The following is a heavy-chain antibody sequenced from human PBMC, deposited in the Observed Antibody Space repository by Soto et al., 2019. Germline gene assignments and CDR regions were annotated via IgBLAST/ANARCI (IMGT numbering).Heavy chain of an antibody. Sequence: GGSLRLSCAASGFTFSSYAMSWVRQAPGKGLEWVSAISGSGGSTYYADSVKGRFTISRDNSKSTLYLQMNSLRAEDTAVYYCAKDPYYDFWSGYYTGSSLDYWGQGTLVTVSS. V-gene: IGHV3-23*01. D-gene: IGHD3-3*01. CDR1: GFTFSSYA. J-gene: IGHJ4*02. CDR2: ISGSGGST. CDR3: AKDPYYDFWSGYYTGSSLDY.